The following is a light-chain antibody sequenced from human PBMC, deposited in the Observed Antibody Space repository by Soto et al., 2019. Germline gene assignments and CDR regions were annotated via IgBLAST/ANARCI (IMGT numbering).Light chain of an antibody. Sequence: DIVMSQSPAPLSVSPAERATLSCRTGQSGSSNLAWYQHKPGQAPRLLIYGASTRATGIPARFRGSGSGPEFTLTISSLQSEDFAFYYCQHYKNWPPMNTFGQGTELEIK. CDR3: QHYKNWPPMNT. J-gene: IGKJ2*01. CDR1: QSGSSN. CDR2: GAS. V-gene: IGKV3-15*01.